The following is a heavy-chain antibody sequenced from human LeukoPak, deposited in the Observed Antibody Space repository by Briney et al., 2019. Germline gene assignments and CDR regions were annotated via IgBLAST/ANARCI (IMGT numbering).Heavy chain of an antibody. CDR3: ARLQTYYYGSGSARVAFDI. CDR1: VYTFTGYY. Sequence: ASEKVSCKASVYTFTGYYMHWVRQAPGQGLEWMGWINPNSGGTNYAQKFQGRVTMTRDTSISTAYMELSRLKSDDTAVYYCARLQTYYYGSGSARVAFDIWGQGTMVTVSS. CDR2: INPNSGGT. D-gene: IGHD3-10*01. J-gene: IGHJ3*02. V-gene: IGHV1-2*02.